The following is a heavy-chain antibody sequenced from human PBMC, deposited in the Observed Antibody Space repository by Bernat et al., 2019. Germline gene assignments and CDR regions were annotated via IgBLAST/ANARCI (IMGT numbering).Heavy chain of an antibody. D-gene: IGHD3-22*01. CDR3: ARSRRPHDSSEI. CDR2: ISSSSSYI. CDR1: GFTFSSYS. V-gene: IGHV3-21*01. J-gene: IGHJ4*02. Sequence: EVQLVESGGGLVKPGGSLRLSCAASGFTFSSYSMNWVRQAPGKGLEWVSSISSSSSYIYYADSVKGRFTISRDNAKNSLYLQMNSLRAEDTAVYYCARSRRPHDSSEIWGQGTLVTVSS.